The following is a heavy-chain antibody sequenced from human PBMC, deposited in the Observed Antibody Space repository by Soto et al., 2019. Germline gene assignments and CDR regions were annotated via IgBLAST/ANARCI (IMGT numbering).Heavy chain of an antibody. CDR2: FSSSSGTI. CDR1: GFTFNSYS. J-gene: IGHJ4*02. D-gene: IGHD3-10*01. V-gene: IGHV3-48*01. CDR3: ARDRVRGVIKAGFDY. Sequence: EVQLVESGGGLVQPGGSLRLSCAASGFTFNSYSMNWVRQAPGKGLEWVSYFSSSSGTIYYADSLKGRFTISRDNAKNSLYLQMNSLRAEDTAVYYCARDRVRGVIKAGFDYWGQGTLVTVPS.